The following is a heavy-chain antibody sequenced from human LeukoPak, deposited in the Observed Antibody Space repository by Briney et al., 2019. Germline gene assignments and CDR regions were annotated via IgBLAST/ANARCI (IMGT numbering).Heavy chain of an antibody. V-gene: IGHV1-69*04. Sequence: ASVKVSCKASGYTFTSYGISWVRQAPGQGLEWMGRINPFRVIVNYAQKFQGRVTITADRSTNTAYMELSSLRFEDTAVYYCARDLDSYYFYGMDVWGQGTTVTVSS. CDR1: GYTFTSYG. CDR2: INPFRVIV. J-gene: IGHJ6*02. CDR3: ARDLDSYYFYGMDV.